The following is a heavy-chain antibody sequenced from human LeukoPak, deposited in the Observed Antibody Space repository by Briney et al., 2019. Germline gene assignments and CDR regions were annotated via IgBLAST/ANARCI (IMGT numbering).Heavy chain of an antibody. CDR3: ARAVAAMDYYFDY. J-gene: IGHJ4*02. D-gene: IGHD5-18*01. V-gene: IGHV1-2*02. CDR2: INPNSGGT. Sequence: ASVKVSCKASGYTFTGYYMHCVRQAPGQGLEWMVWINPNSGGTNYAQKFQGRVTMTRDTSISIAYMELSRLRSDDTAVYYCARAVAAMDYYFDYWGQGTLVTVSS. CDR1: GYTFTGYY.